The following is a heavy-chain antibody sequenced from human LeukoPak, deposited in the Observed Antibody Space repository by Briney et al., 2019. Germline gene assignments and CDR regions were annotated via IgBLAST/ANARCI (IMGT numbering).Heavy chain of an antibody. D-gene: IGHD6-13*01. J-gene: IGHJ4*02. Sequence: GASVKVSCKASGGTFSSYAISWVRQAPGQGLEWMGGIIPIFGTANYAQKFQGRVTITADESTSTAYMELSSLRSEDTAVYYCAREGKQQLGYFDYWGQGTLATVSS. V-gene: IGHV1-69*13. CDR1: GGTFSSYA. CDR2: IIPIFGTA. CDR3: AREGKQQLGYFDY.